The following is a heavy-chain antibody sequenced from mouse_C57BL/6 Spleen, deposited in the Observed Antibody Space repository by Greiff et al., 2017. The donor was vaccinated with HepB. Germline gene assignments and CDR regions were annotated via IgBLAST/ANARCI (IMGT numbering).Heavy chain of an antibody. CDR3: ARDGYYVDAY. J-gene: IGHJ3*01. CDR1: GYTFTDYY. Sequence: VQLQQSGAELVRPGASVKLSCKASGYTFTDYYINWVKQRPGQGLEWIARIYPGSGNTYYNEKFKGKATLTAEKSSSTAYMQLSSLTSEDSAVYFCARDGYYVDAYWGQGTLVTVSA. CDR2: IYPGSGNT. D-gene: IGHD2-3*01. V-gene: IGHV1-76*01.